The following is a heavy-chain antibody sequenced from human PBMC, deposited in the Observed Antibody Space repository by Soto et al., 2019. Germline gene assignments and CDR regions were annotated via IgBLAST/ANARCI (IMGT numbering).Heavy chain of an antibody. CDR3: ARGGCSGGSCFLYYYYGMDV. J-gene: IGHJ6*02. D-gene: IGHD2-15*01. V-gene: IGHV4-34*01. CDR1: GASMSDYY. Sequence: SETLSLTCSVSGASMSDYYGSWIRQPPGKGLEWIGEINHSGSTNYNPSLKSRVTISVDTSKNQFSLRLSSVTAADTAVYYCARGGCSGGSCFLYYYYGMDVWGQGTTVTVSS. CDR2: INHSGST.